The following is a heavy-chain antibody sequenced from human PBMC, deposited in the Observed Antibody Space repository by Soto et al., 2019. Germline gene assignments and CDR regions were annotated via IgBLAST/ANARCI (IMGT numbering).Heavy chain of an antibody. J-gene: IGHJ6*02. D-gene: IGHD3-22*01. V-gene: IGHV1-46*01. Sequence: GASVKVSCKASGYTFTSYYMHWVRQAPGQGLEWMGIINPSGGSTSYAQKFQGRVTMTRDTSASTVYMELSSLRSEDTAVYYCARRIQGGLLYDSSGYWAYGMDVWGQGTTVTVSS. CDR2: INPSGGST. CDR1: GYTFTSYY. CDR3: ARRIQGGLLYDSSGYWAYGMDV.